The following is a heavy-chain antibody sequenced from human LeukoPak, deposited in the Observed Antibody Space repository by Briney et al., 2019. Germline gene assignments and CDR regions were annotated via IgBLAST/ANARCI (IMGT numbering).Heavy chain of an antibody. Sequence: GGSLRLSCAASGFTFDDYAMHWVRQAPGKGLEWVSLISWDGGSTYYADSVKGRFTISRDNSKNSLYLQMNSLRAEDTALYYCAKDMDVAVAGTSAFDIWGQGTMVTVSS. CDR1: GFTFDDYA. V-gene: IGHV3-43D*03. J-gene: IGHJ3*02. CDR2: ISWDGGST. CDR3: AKDMDVAVAGTSAFDI. D-gene: IGHD6-19*01.